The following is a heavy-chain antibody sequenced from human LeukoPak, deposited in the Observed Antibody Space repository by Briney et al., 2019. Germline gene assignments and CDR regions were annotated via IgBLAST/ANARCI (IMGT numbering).Heavy chain of an antibody. CDR2: ISSSSSYI. D-gene: IGHD6-13*01. CDR3: ARARGRSSWSRTLFDY. Sequence: GGSLRLSCAASGFTFSSYSMNWVRQAPGKGLEWVSSISSSSSYIYYADSVKGRFTISRDNAKNSLYLQMNSLRAEDTAVYYCARARGRSSWSRTLFDYWGQGTLVTVSS. CDR1: GFTFSSYS. J-gene: IGHJ4*02. V-gene: IGHV3-21*01.